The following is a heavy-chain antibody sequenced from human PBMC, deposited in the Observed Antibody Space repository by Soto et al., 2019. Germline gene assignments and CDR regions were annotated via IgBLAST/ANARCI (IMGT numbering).Heavy chain of an antibody. CDR2: TYYRSKWYN. Sequence: PSQTLSLTCAISGDSVSSNSAAWNWIRQSPSRGLEWLGRTYYRSKWYNDYAVSLKRRITINPDTSKNQFSRQLISVTPEDTAVYYCARGNCCDSSGYHHPHFDSWGQGTLVTVSS. CDR1: GDSVSSNSAA. J-gene: IGHJ4*02. CDR3: ARGNCCDSSGYHHPHFDS. V-gene: IGHV6-1*01. D-gene: IGHD3-22*01.